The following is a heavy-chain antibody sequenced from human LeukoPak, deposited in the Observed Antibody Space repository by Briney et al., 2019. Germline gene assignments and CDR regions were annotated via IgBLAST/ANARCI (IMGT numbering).Heavy chain of an antibody. J-gene: IGHJ4*02. CDR3: ALLAVASDFDY. Sequence: GGSLRLSCAVSGFPFSIYEMNWVRQAPGKGLGWVSNIGSSGTTRYYADSVKGRFSISRDNAKNSLYLQMNSLRVEDTGVYYCALLAVASDFDYWGQGALVTVSS. CDR2: IGSSGTTR. V-gene: IGHV3-48*03. CDR1: GFPFSIYE. D-gene: IGHD6-19*01.